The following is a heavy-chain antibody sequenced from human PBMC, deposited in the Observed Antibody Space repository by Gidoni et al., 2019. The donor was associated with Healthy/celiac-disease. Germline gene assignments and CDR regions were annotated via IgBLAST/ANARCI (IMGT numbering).Heavy chain of an antibody. D-gene: IGHD1-26*01. CDR2: IRSKAYGGTT. Sequence: EVQLVESGGGLVQPGRSLRLSCPASGFTFGDYAMSWFRQAPGKGLEWVGFIRSKAYGGTTEYAASVKGRFTISRDDSKSIAYLQMNSLKTEDTAVYYCTRDPGYSGSYYGFDYWGQGTLVTVSS. CDR3: TRDPGYSGSYYGFDY. CDR1: GFTFGDYA. V-gene: IGHV3-49*03. J-gene: IGHJ4*02.